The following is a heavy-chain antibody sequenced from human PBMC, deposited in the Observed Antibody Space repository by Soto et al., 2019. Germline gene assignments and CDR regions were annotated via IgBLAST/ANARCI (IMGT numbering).Heavy chain of an antibody. CDR2: IYYSGST. CDR3: AIHGGNSGYFDY. J-gene: IGHJ4*02. D-gene: IGHD2-21*02. Sequence: QVQLQESGPGLVKPSQTLSLTCTVSGGSISSGDYYWSWIRQPPGKGLEWIGYIYYSGSTYYNPSLKNRVTISVDTSKNQFSLELSSATAAVTALYYRAIHGGNSGYFDYWGQGTLVTVSS. V-gene: IGHV4-30-4*01. CDR1: GGSISSGDYY.